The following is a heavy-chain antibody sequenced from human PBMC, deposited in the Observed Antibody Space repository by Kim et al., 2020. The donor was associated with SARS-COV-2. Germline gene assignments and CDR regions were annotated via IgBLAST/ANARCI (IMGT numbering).Heavy chain of an antibody. CDR3: ARIFRYCGGDCTYYFDY. CDR1: GFTFNGYW. Sequence: LSLTCAASGFTFNGYWMSWVRQAPGKGLEWVANIKQDGSEKYYVDSVKGRFTISRDNARNSLYLQMDRLRAEDTAVYYCARIFRYCGGDCTYYFDYWGQGALVTVSS. D-gene: IGHD2-21*01. J-gene: IGHJ4*02. V-gene: IGHV3-7*03. CDR2: IKQDGSEK.